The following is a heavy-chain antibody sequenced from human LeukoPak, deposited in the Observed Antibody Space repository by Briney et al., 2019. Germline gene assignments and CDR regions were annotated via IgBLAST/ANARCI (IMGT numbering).Heavy chain of an antibody. CDR3: ARGPRGGDHSPYNY. Sequence: PGGSLRLSCAASGFTFSSYSMNWVRQAPGKGLEWVSSISSSSSYIYYADSVKGRFTISRDNAKNSLYLQMNSLRAEDTAVYYCARGPRGGDHSPYNYWGQGTLVTVSS. V-gene: IGHV3-21*01. D-gene: IGHD4-17*01. CDR2: ISSSSSYI. J-gene: IGHJ4*02. CDR1: GFTFSSYS.